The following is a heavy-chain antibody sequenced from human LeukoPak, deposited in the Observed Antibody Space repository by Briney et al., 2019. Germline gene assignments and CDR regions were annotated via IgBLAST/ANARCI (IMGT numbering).Heavy chain of an antibody. V-gene: IGHV4-59*01. CDR2: IYYSGGT. CDR1: GGSISSYY. Sequence: SETLSLTCTVSGGSISSYYWSWIRQPPGKGLEWIGYIYYSGGTNYNPSLKSRVTISVDTSKNQFSLKLSSVTAADTAVYYCARVFTYSGSYLFDYWGQGTLVTVSS. CDR3: ARVFTYSGSYLFDY. D-gene: IGHD1-26*01. J-gene: IGHJ4*02.